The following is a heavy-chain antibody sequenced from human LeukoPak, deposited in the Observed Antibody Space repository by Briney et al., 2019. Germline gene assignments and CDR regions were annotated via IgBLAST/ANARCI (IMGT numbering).Heavy chain of an antibody. CDR3: ARDRGYSYGCHLRY. CDR2: ISSSSSYI. J-gene: IGHJ4*02. D-gene: IGHD5-18*01. Sequence: GGSLRLSCAASGFTFSSYSMNWVRQAPGRGLEWVSSISSSSSYIYYADSVKGRFTISRDNAKNSLYLQMNSLRAEDTAVYYCARDRGYSYGCHLRYWGQGTLVTVSS. V-gene: IGHV3-21*01. CDR1: GFTFSSYS.